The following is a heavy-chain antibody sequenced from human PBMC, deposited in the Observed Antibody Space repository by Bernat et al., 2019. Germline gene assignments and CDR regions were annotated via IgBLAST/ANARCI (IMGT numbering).Heavy chain of an antibody. CDR1: GGSISSYY. J-gene: IGHJ6*03. D-gene: IGHD4-11*01. CDR3: ERFTVTSKPYYYYYYMDV. V-gene: IGHV4-59*01. Sequence: QVQLQESGPGLVKPSETLSLTCTVSGGSISSYYWSCIRQPPGKGLEWIWYIYYSGSTNYNPSLKSRVTISVDTSKNQLSLKLSTVTAADTAVYYCERFTVTSKPYYYYYYMDVWGKGTTVTVSS. CDR2: IYYSGST.